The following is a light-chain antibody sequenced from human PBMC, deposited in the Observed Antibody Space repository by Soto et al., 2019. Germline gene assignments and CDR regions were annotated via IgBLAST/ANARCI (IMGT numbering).Light chain of an antibody. CDR2: GAS. V-gene: IGKV3-20*01. CDR3: QQYGSSPSLYT. J-gene: IGKJ2*01. CDR1: QSVSSSY. Sequence: EIVLTQSPGTLSLSPGERATLSCRASQSVSSSYLAWYQQKPGQAPRLLIYGASSRATGIPDRFSGSGSGTEFTLTISRLEPEDFAVYYCQQYGSSPSLYTFGQGTKLEIK.